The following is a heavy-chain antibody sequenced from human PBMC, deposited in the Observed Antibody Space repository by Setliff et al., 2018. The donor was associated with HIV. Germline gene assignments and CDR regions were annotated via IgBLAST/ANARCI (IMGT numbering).Heavy chain of an antibody. D-gene: IGHD3-10*01. J-gene: IGHJ4*02. CDR1: GGSISYYH. CDR2: IYYTGFT. CDR3: ARSIYGSGSYPLDY. V-gene: IGHV4-4*07. Sequence: LTCSVSGGSISYYHWSWIRQPAGKGLEWIGRIYYTGFTDYNPSLKGRLTMSVDTSKNQFSLKLSSVTAADTAVYFCARSIYGSGSYPLDYWGQGILVTVSS.